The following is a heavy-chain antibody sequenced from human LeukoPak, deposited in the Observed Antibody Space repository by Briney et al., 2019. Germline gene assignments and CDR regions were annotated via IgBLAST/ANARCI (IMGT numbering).Heavy chain of an antibody. CDR3: ARDATYDSSGYRAYDI. J-gene: IGHJ3*02. CDR1: GYTFTSSY. D-gene: IGHD3-22*01. CDR2: ISAYNGNT. Sequence: ASVKVSCKASGYTFTSSYIHWVRQAPGQGLEWMGWISAYNGNTNYAQKLQGRVTMTTDTSTSTAYMELRSLRSDDTAVYYCARDATYDSSGYRAYDIWGQGTMVTVSS. V-gene: IGHV1-18*04.